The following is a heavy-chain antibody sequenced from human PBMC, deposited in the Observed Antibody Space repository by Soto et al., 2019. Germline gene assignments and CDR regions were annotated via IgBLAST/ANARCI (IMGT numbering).Heavy chain of an antibody. Sequence: SETLSLTCAVYGGSFSGYYWSWIRQPPGKGLEWIGEINHSGSTNYNPSLKSRVTISVDTSKNQFSLKLSSVTAADTAVYYCARGDYYDSSGPFSDAFDIWGQGTLVTVSS. J-gene: IGHJ3*02. V-gene: IGHV4-34*01. CDR2: INHSGST. CDR3: ARGDYYDSSGPFSDAFDI. D-gene: IGHD3-22*01. CDR1: GGSFSGYY.